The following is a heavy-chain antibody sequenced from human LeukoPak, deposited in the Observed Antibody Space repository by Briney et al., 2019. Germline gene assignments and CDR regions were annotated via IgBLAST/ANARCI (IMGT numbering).Heavy chain of an antibody. D-gene: IGHD3-22*01. CDR3: AICTYYYDSSGYYYGY. J-gene: IGHJ4*02. CDR2: ISGSGGST. Sequence: GRSLRLSCAASGFTFSSYAMSWVRQAPGKGLEWVSAISGSGGSTYYADSVKGRFTISRDNSKNTLYLQMNSLRAEDTAVYYCAICTYYYDSSGYYYGYWGQGTLVTVSS. V-gene: IGHV3-23*01. CDR1: GFTFSSYA.